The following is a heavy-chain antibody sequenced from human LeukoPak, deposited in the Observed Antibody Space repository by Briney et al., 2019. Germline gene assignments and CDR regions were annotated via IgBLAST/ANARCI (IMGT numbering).Heavy chain of an antibody. J-gene: IGHJ3*02. Sequence: SETLSLTCTVSGGSISSYYWSWIRQPPGKGLEWIGYIYYSGSTNYTPSLKSRVTISVDTSKNQFSLKLSSVTAADTAVYYCARVRIAAAGILRDAFDIWGQGTMVTVSS. CDR1: GGSISSYY. CDR3: ARVRIAAAGILRDAFDI. V-gene: IGHV4-59*12. D-gene: IGHD6-13*01. CDR2: IYYSGST.